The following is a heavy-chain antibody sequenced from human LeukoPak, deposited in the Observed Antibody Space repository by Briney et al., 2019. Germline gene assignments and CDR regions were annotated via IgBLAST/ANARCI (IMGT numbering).Heavy chain of an antibody. V-gene: IGHV1-2*02. D-gene: IGHD3-10*01. CDR2: INPNSGGT. Sequence: GASVKVSCKASGYTFTGYYMHWVRQAPGQGLEWMGWINPNSGGTNYAQKFQGRVTMTRDTSISTAYMELSRLRSDDTAVYYCARLGLLWFGESYYFDYWGQGTLVTVSS. CDR3: ARLGLLWFGESYYFDY. J-gene: IGHJ4*02. CDR1: GYTFTGYY.